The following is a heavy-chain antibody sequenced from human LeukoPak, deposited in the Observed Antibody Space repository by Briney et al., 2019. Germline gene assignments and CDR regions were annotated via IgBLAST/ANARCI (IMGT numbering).Heavy chain of an antibody. CDR3: ARVGYSSSFDL. CDR2: IYSGGST. J-gene: IGHJ4*02. CDR1: GFTVSSNY. Sequence: PGGSLRLSCAASGFTVSSNYMSWVRQAPGKGLEWVSVIYSGGSTYYADSVQGRFTISRDNAKNSLFLQMNSLRAEDTAVYYCARVGYSSSFDLWGQGTLVTVSS. V-gene: IGHV3-53*01. D-gene: IGHD6-13*01.